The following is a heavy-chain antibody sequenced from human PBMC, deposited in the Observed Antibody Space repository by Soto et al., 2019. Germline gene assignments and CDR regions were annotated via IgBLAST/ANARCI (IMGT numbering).Heavy chain of an antibody. Sequence: GGSLRLSCAASGFTFSHYVLSWVRQAPGGGLEWVSSISGSGSSVYLADSVRGRFAMSRDLSTNTVSLQMNSLTVEDTAIYYCAKVRASYLSASYFYYGLEVWGQGTTVTVSS. D-gene: IGHD2-21*01. CDR1: GFTFSHYV. CDR2: ISGSGSSV. V-gene: IGHV3-23*01. J-gene: IGHJ6*02. CDR3: AKVRASYLSASYFYYGLEV.